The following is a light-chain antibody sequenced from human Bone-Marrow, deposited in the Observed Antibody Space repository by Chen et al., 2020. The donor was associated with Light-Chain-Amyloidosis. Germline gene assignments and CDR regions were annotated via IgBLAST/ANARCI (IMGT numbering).Light chain of an antibody. CDR1: SSDIGNYDS. CDR3: SSYAGSNILYV. V-gene: IGLV2-8*01. Sequence: QSALTQPPSASGSPGQSVTISCTGTSSDIGNYDSVSWYQQHPGKAPKLLISEVSRRPAGVPDRFSGSKSGNTASLTVSRLQAEDEAEYYCSSYAGSNILYVFGSGTKVTV. CDR2: EVS. J-gene: IGLJ1*01.